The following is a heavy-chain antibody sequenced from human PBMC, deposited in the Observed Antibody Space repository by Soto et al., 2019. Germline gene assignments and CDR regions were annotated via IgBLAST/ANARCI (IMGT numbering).Heavy chain of an antibody. Sequence: ASVKVSCKASGYTFTTYYIHWVRQAPGQGLEWMGIINPSGGGTGYAQKFQGRVTMTRDTSTSTVYMELSSLRSEDTAVYYCARDPSISGRYSTQRGPDYWGQGTLVTVSS. V-gene: IGHV1-46*01. CDR1: GYTFTTYY. D-gene: IGHD1-20*01. J-gene: IGHJ4*02. CDR3: ARDPSISGRYSTQRGPDY. CDR2: INPSGGGT.